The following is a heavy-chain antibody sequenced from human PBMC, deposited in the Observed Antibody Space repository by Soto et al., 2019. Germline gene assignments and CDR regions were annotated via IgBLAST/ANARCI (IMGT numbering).Heavy chain of an antibody. CDR1: GGSISSYY. CDR2: IYYSGST. D-gene: IGHD2-21*02. CDR3: ARTGCGGDCYRLYYYYYGMDV. J-gene: IGHJ6*02. Sequence: TSETLSLTCTVSGGSISSYYWSWIRQPPGKGLEWIGYIYYSGSTNYNPSLKSRVTISVDTSKNQSSLKLSSVTAADTAVYYCARTGCGGDCYRLYYYYYGMDVWGQGTTVTVSS. V-gene: IGHV4-59*01.